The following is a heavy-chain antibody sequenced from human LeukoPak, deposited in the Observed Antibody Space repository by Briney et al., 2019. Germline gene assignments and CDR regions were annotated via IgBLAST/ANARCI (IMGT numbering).Heavy chain of an antibody. Sequence: GRSLRLSCAASGFTFSNYFMHWVRQAPGKGLERVADIASDGSHTFYVESVKGRFTISRDNSKNTLYLQMNSLGPEDTAVYFCARERQDTVIHSGAFDIWGQGTMVTVSS. J-gene: IGHJ3*02. D-gene: IGHD2-21*02. CDR2: IASDGSHT. V-gene: IGHV3-30-3*01. CDR3: ARERQDTVIHSGAFDI. CDR1: GFTFSNYF.